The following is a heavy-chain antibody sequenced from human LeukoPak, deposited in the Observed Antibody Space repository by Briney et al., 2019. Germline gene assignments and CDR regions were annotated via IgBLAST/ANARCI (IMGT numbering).Heavy chain of an antibody. CDR1: GYTFTGYY. Sequence: ASVKVSCRASGYTFTGYYMHWVRQAPGQGLEWMGWINPNSGGTNYAQKFQGRVTMTRDTSISTAFMELSRLRSDDTAVYYCARALRGLSGYFDYWGQGTLVTVSS. CDR3: ARALRGLSGYFDY. CDR2: INPNSGGT. V-gene: IGHV1-2*02. J-gene: IGHJ4*02. D-gene: IGHD3-16*02.